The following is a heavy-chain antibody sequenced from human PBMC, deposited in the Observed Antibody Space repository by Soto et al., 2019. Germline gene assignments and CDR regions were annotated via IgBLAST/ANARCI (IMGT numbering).Heavy chain of an antibody. D-gene: IGHD3-10*01. CDR2: IRQDGSEK. CDR1: GFTFSSYW. CDR3: ARGVAYYYGSGSLYYFDF. J-gene: IGHJ4*02. Sequence: EVQLVESGGGLVQPGGSLRLSCAASGFTFSSYWMSWVRQAPGKGLEWVANIRQDGSEKYYVDSVKGRFTISRDNAKNSLYLQMNRLSAEDTAVYYWARGVAYYYGSGSLYYFDFWGQGTLVTVSS. V-gene: IGHV3-7*01.